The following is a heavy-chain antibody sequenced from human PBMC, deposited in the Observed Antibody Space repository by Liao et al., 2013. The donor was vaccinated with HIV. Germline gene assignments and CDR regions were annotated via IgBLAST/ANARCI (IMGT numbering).Heavy chain of an antibody. CDR3: TRGRSSGWSEGTAYYYYHYLDV. V-gene: IGHV4-34*01. CDR2: IHRGGST. CDR1: GGSFSGYY. J-gene: IGHJ6*03. D-gene: IGHD6-19*01. Sequence: QVQLQQWGAGLLKPSETLSLTCAVYGGSFSGYYWSWIRQPPGKGLEWIGEIHRGGSTNHNPSLKSRVAISIDTSKNQFSLNLTSVTAADTAVYYCTRGRSSGWSEGTAYYYYHYLDVWGEGPTVTVFS.